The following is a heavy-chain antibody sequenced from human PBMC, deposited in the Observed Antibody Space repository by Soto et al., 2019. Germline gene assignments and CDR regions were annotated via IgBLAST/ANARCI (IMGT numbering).Heavy chain of an antibody. J-gene: IGHJ6*03. V-gene: IGHV4-59*08. Sequence: PSETLSLTCTVSGGSISSYYWSWIRQPPGKGLEWIGYIYYSGSTNYNPSLKSRVTISVDTSKNQFSLKLSSVTAADTAVYYCLGHLRFLDWLPNYYYYYMDVWGKGTTVTVSS. CDR3: LGHLRFLDWLPNYYYYYMDV. D-gene: IGHD3-3*01. CDR1: GGSISSYY. CDR2: IYYSGST.